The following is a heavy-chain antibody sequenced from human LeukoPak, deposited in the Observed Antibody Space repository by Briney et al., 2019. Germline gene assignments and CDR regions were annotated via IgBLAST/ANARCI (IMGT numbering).Heavy chain of an antibody. J-gene: IGHJ4*02. D-gene: IGHD3-22*01. Sequence: ASVKVSCKVSGHTLTELSMHWVRQAPGKGLEWMGGFDPEDGETIYAQKFQGRVTMTEDTSTDTAYMELSSLRSEDTAVYYCATSRTSSGSEHFDYWGQGTLVTVSS. CDR2: FDPEDGET. V-gene: IGHV1-24*01. CDR1: GHTLTELS. CDR3: ATSRTSSGSEHFDY.